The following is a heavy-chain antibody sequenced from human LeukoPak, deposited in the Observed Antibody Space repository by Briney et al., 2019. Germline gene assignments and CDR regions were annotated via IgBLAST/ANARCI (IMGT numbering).Heavy chain of an antibody. Sequence: SVKVSCKASGGTFSSYAISWVRQAPGQGLEWMGGIIPIFGTANYAQKFQGRVTITADESTSTAYMELSSLRSEDTAVYYCARHVDSNYPFDCWGQGTLVTVSS. CDR1: GGTFSSYA. J-gene: IGHJ4*02. D-gene: IGHD4-11*01. CDR2: IIPIFGTA. V-gene: IGHV1-69*01. CDR3: ARHVDSNYPFDC.